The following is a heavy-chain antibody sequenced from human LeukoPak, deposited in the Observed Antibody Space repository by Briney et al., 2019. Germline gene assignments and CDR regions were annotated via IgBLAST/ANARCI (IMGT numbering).Heavy chain of an antibody. CDR1: GFTFSSYG. J-gene: IGHJ4*02. V-gene: IGHV3-30*18. CDR2: ISYDGSNK. Sequence: GRSLRLSCAASGFTFSSYGMHWVRQAPGKGLEWVAVISYDGSNKYYADSVKGRFTISRDNSKNTLYLQMNSLRAEDTAVYYCAKDSYDYVWGSYRYFDYWGQGTLVTVSS. D-gene: IGHD3-16*02. CDR3: AKDSYDYVWGSYRYFDY.